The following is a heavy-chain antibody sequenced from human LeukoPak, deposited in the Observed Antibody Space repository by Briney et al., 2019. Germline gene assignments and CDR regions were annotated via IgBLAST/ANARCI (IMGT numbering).Heavy chain of an antibody. V-gene: IGHV4-39*01. CDR2: IYYSGST. J-gene: IGHJ4*02. Sequence: PSETLSLTCTVSGGSISSRSCYWGWIRQPPGKGLEWIGSIYYSGSTYYNPSLKSRVTISVDTSKNQFSLKLSSLTAADTAWYYCARQRYGSSWVYDYWGQGTLVTVSS. CDR3: ARQRYGSSWVYDY. D-gene: IGHD6-13*01. CDR1: GGSISSRSCY.